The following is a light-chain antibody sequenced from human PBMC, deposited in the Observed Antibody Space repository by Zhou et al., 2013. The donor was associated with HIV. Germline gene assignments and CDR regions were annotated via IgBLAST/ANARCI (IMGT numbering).Light chain of an antibody. CDR2: GAS. J-gene: IGKJ1*01. CDR3: QQYDSYSLWT. CDR1: QSISSW. Sequence: DILMTQSPSTLSASVGDRVTITCRASQSISSWLAWYQQKPGKAPKRLIYGASNLHSGVPSRFSGSGSGTEFTLTISSLQPEDFATYYCQQYDSYSLWTFGQGTKVEIK. V-gene: IGKV1-5*01.